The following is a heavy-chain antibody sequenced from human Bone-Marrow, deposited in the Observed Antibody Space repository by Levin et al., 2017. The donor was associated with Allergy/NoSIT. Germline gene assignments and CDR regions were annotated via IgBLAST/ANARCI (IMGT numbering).Heavy chain of an antibody. V-gene: IGHV3-20*01. Sequence: GGSLRLSCAASGFTFDDYGMSWVRQAPGKGLEWVSGINWNGGSTGYADSVKGRFTISRDNAKNSLYLQMNSLRAEDTALYHCARDHGRYCTNGVCHLGIDYWGQGTLVTVSS. D-gene: IGHD2-8*01. CDR1: GFTFDDYG. J-gene: IGHJ4*02. CDR2: INWNGGST. CDR3: ARDHGRYCTNGVCHLGIDY.